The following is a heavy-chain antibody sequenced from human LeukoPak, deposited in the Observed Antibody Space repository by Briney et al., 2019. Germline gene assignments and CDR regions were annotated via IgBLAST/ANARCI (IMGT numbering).Heavy chain of an antibody. Sequence: GGSLRLSCAASGFTFSSYAMSWVRQAPGKGLEWVSAISGSGGSTYYADSVKGRFTISRDNSKNTLYLQMNSLRAEDTAVYYCAKDGGLVGYCGSTSCYHFDYWGQGALVTVSS. D-gene: IGHD2-2*01. CDR3: AKDGGLVGYCGSTSCYHFDY. CDR2: ISGSGGST. V-gene: IGHV3-23*01. J-gene: IGHJ4*02. CDR1: GFTFSSYA.